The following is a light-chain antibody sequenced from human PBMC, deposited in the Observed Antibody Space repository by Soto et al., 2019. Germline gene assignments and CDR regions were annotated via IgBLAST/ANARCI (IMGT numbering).Light chain of an antibody. CDR2: DVS. V-gene: IGKV3-15*01. CDR1: QGVTTN. J-gene: IGKJ1*01. Sequence: EIVMTQSPATLSVSPGERATLSCRAGQGVTTNFAWYQQKSGQSPRLLIYDVSIRATGVPARFSGTGSETDFTLTISGLQSEDSAVYYCQQYIISPWTFGQGTKVEVK. CDR3: QQYIISPWT.